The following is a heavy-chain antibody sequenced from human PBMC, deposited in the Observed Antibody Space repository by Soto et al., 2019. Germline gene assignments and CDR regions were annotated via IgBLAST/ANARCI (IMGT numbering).Heavy chain of an antibody. CDR2: IYYSGST. J-gene: IGHJ6*02. V-gene: IGHV4-39*01. Sequence: PSETLSLTCTVSGGSISSSSYYWGWIRQPPGKGLEWIGSIYYSGSTYYNPSLKSRVTISVDTSKNQFSLKLSSVTAADTAVYYCARQSIAARRDYYYYGMDVWGQGTTVTVSS. CDR1: GGSISSSSYY. CDR3: ARQSIAARRDYYYYGMDV. D-gene: IGHD6-6*01.